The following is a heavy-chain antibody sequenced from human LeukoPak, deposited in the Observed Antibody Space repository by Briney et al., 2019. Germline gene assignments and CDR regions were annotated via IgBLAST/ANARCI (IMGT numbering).Heavy chain of an antibody. CDR3: ARDLYSSGWYDAFDI. CDR1: GGTFSSYA. V-gene: IGHV1-69*05. Sequence: SVKVSCKASGGTFSSYAISWVRQAPGQGLEWMGRIIPIFGTANYAQKFQGGVTITTDESTSTAYTELSSLRSEDTAVYYCARDLYSSGWYDAFDIWGQGTMVTVSS. J-gene: IGHJ3*02. D-gene: IGHD6-19*01. CDR2: IIPIFGTA.